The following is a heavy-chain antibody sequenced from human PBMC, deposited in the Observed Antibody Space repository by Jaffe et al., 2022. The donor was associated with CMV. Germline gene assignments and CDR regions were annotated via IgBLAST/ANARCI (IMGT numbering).Heavy chain of an antibody. J-gene: IGHJ4*02. V-gene: IGHV4-59*01. D-gene: IGHD3-22*01. CDR1: GGSISSYY. Sequence: QVQLQESGPGLVKPSETLSLTCTVSGGSISSYYWSWIRQPPGKGLEWIGYIYYSGSTNYNPSLKSRVTISVDTSKNQFSLKLSSVTAADTAVYYCASWWDYDSSGYYRGGFDYWGQGTLVTVSS. CDR2: IYYSGST. CDR3: ASWWDYDSSGYYRGGFDY.